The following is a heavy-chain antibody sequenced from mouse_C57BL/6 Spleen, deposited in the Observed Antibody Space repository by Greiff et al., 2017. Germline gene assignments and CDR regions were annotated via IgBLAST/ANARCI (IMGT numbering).Heavy chain of an antibody. J-gene: IGHJ2*01. V-gene: IGHV6-6*01. Sequence: EVKLQESGGGLVQPGGSMKLSCAASGFTFSDAWMDWVRQSPEKGLEWVAEIRNKANNHATYYAESVKGRFTISRDDSKSSVYLQMNSFRAEDTGIYYCTRKIYYDYDGDYWGQGTTLTVSS. CDR1: GFTFSDAW. D-gene: IGHD2-4*01. CDR2: IRNKANNHAT. CDR3: TRKIYYDYDGDY.